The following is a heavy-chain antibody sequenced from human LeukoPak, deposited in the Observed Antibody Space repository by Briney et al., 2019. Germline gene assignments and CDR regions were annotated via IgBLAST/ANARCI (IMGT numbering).Heavy chain of an antibody. CDR2: IYYSGST. Sequence: PSETLSLTCTVSGGSISSGGYYWSWIRQHPGKGLEWIGYIYYSGSTYYNPSLKSRVTISVDTSKNQFSLKLSSVTAADTAVYYCARVNDYGGSHFDYWGQGTLVTVSS. D-gene: IGHD4-23*01. CDR3: ARVNDYGGSHFDY. J-gene: IGHJ4*02. V-gene: IGHV4-31*03. CDR1: GGSISSGGYY.